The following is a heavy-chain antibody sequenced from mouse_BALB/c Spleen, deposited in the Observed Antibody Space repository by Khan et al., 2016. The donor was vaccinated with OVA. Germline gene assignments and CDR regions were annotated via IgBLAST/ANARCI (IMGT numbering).Heavy chain of an antibody. Sequence: EVELVESGGGLVQPGGSRKLSCAASGFTFSDYGMAWVRQGPGKGPEWITFISSLAYNFYYADSVSGRFTISRENDRNTLYLEMNSLRSEDTAMYYCARGGTGGFAYWGQGTLVTGSA. V-gene: IGHV5-15*02. D-gene: IGHD3-1*01. CDR3: ARGGTGGFAY. CDR2: ISSLAYNF. CDR1: GFTFSDYG. J-gene: IGHJ3*01.